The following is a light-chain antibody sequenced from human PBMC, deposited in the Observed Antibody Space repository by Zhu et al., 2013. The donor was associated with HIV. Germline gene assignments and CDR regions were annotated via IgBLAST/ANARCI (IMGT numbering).Light chain of an antibody. Sequence: DIQMTQSPSSLSASVGDRVTITCRASQVINNSLAWFQQRPGKAPKSLISAASTLQSGVPSRFSGSGSGTEFTLTISSLQPDDFATYYCQQYNSYLYDFTFDG. CDR2: AAS. V-gene: IGKV1-16*01. CDR3: QQYNSYLYDFT. CDR1: QVINNS. J-gene: IGKJ4*02.